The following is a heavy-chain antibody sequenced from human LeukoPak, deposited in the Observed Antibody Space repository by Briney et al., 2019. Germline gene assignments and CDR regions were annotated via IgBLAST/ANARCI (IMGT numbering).Heavy chain of an antibody. CDR1: GGSIXSYY. Sequence: SETLSLTCTVSGGSIXSYYWSWIRQPPXXXLEWIGYIYYSGSTNYNPSLKSRVTISVDTSKNQSSLKLSSVTAADTAVYYCARLKSGAFDIWGQGTMVTVSS. V-gene: IGHV4-59*08. CDR2: IYYSGST. D-gene: IGHD3-10*01. CDR3: ARLKSGAFDI. J-gene: IGHJ3*02.